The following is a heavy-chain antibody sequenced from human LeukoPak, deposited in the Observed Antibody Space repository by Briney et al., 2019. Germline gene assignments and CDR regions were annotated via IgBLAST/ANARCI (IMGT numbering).Heavy chain of an antibody. CDR2: IYPGDSDT. J-gene: IGHJ4*02. CDR3: ARHQLGTSCYVCGEDY. Sequence: GESLKISCKGSGYSFTSYWIGWVRQMPGKGLEWMGIIYPGDSDTRYSPSFQGQVTISADKSISTAYLQWSSLKASDTATYYCARHQLGTSCYVCGEDYWGQGTLVTVSS. V-gene: IGHV5-51*01. D-gene: IGHD2-2*01. CDR1: GYSFTSYW.